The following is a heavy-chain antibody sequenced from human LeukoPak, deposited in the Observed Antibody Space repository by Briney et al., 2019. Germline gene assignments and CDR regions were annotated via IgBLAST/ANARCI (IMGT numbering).Heavy chain of an antibody. CDR3: ASSRRDYYYGMDV. CDR1: GGSLSSYY. Sequence: PSETLSLTCTVSGGSLSSYYWSWIRPPPGKGLEWIGYIYYSGSTNYNPSLKSRVTISVDTSKNQFSLKLSSVTAADTAVYYCASSRRDYYYGMDVWGQGTTVTVSS. J-gene: IGHJ6*02. D-gene: IGHD6-13*01. V-gene: IGHV4-59*08. CDR2: IYYSGST.